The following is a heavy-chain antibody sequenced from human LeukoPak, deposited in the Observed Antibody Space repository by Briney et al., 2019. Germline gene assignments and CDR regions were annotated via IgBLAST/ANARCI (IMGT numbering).Heavy chain of an antibody. D-gene: IGHD3-10*01. Sequence: ASVKVSCKASGYTFTSYGISWVRQAPGQGLEWMGWISAYNGNTNYAQKLQGRVTMTTDTSTSTAYIELRSLRSDDTAVYYCARGPYVLLWFGEFPSFDYWGQGTLVAVSS. CDR1: GYTFTSYG. V-gene: IGHV1-18*01. CDR2: ISAYNGNT. CDR3: ARGPYVLLWFGEFPSFDY. J-gene: IGHJ4*02.